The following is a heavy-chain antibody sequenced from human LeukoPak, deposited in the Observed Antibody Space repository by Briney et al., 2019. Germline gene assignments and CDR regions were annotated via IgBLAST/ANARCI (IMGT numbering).Heavy chain of an antibody. J-gene: IGHJ4*02. V-gene: IGHV3-30*02. Sequence: GGSLRLSCAASGFTFSSYGMHWVRQAPGKWLEWMAFIRYDGSNKYYADSVKGRFTISRDNSKNTLYLQMNSLRAEDTAVYYCAKDLAIWVASIEDYWGQGTLVTVSS. CDR1: GFTFSSYG. CDR3: AKDLAIWVASIEDY. D-gene: IGHD5-12*01. CDR2: IRYDGSNK.